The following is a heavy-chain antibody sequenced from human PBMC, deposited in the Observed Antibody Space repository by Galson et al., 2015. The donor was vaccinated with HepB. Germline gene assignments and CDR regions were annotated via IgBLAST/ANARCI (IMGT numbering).Heavy chain of an antibody. Sequence: PSFQGHVTISADKSISTAYLQWSSLKASDTAMYYCARLGGYSDAFDIWGQGTMVTVSS. D-gene: IGHD5-18*01. CDR3: ARLGGYSDAFDI. V-gene: IGHV5-10-1*01. J-gene: IGHJ3*02.